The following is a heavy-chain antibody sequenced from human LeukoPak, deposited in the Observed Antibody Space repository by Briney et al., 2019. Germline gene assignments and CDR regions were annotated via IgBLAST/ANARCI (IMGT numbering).Heavy chain of an antibody. V-gene: IGHV1-69*13. J-gene: IGHJ3*01. CDR2: IIPIFGTA. CDR1: GATFSSYA. CDR3: ARGAPLKRSIMVRGDASVFDL. D-gene: IGHD3-10*01. Sequence: SVKLSCNASGATFSSYAISWVRQAPGQGLEWMVGIIPIFGTANYAQKFQGRVTITADESKSTAYMELSSLRSEDTAVYYCARGAPLKRSIMVRGDASVFDLWGQGTMVSVSS.